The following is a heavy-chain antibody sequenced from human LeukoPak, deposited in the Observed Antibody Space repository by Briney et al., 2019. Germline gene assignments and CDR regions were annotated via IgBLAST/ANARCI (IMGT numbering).Heavy chain of an antibody. CDR1: GGSISSGSYD. V-gene: IGHV4-61*02. Sequence: PSETLSLTCSVSGGSISSGSYDWSWIRQPAGKGLEWIGRIYTSGSTNYNPSLKSRVTISVDTSKNQFSLKLSSVTAADTAVYYCARGRHVLRFVEWLLYFYFDYWGQGTLVTVSS. D-gene: IGHD3-3*01. CDR3: ARGRHVLRFVEWLLYFYFDY. CDR2: IYTSGST. J-gene: IGHJ4*02.